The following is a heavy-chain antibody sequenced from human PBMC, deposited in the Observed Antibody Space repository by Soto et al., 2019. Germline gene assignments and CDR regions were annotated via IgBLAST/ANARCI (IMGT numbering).Heavy chain of an antibody. J-gene: IGHJ4*02. Sequence: EVQLVESGGGLVRPGESLRLSCATSGFAFSSAWMSWVRQAPGKGLEWVGRIKSKADGETTDYAAPVKGRFTVSRDDSKNVLYMQMTSLIIEDTAVYYCAGDVQSSVSGELDYWGQGALVTVSS. CDR1: GFAFSSAW. V-gene: IGHV3-15*05. D-gene: IGHD3-10*01. CDR3: AGDVQSSVSGELDY. CDR2: IKSKADGETT.